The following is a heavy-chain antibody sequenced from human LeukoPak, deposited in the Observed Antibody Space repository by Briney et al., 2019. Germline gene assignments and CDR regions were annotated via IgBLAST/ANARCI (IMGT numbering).Heavy chain of an antibody. Sequence: SETLSLTCTVSGGSFNTYYWSWIRQPPGKGLEWLGYIYYSGSTNYNPSLKSRVTISVDTSKNQFSLKLSSVTAADTAVYYCARGPIDSSGWYPSPFDPWGQGTLVTVSS. J-gene: IGHJ5*02. V-gene: IGHV4-59*01. CDR1: GGSFNTYY. CDR2: IYYSGST. CDR3: ARGPIDSSGWYPSPFDP. D-gene: IGHD6-19*01.